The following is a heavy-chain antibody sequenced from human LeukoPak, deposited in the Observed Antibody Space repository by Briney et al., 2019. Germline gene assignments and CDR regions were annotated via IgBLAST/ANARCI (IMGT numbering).Heavy chain of an antibody. CDR3: ARIAAAGREAFDI. Sequence: GGSLRLSCAASGFTVSSNYMSWVRQAPGKGLEWVSVIYSDGSTYYADSVKGRFTISRDNSKNTLYLQMNSLRAEDTAVYYCARIAAAGREAFDIWGQGTMVTVSS. CDR2: IYSDGST. V-gene: IGHV3-53*01. D-gene: IGHD6-13*01. CDR1: GFTVSSNY. J-gene: IGHJ3*02.